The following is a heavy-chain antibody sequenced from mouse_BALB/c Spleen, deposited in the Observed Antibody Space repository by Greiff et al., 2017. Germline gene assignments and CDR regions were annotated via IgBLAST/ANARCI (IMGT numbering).Heavy chain of an antibody. D-gene: IGHD1-1*01. CDR1: GYTFTDYE. J-gene: IGHJ3*01. CDR3: TREREITTVVATPFAY. CDR2: IHPGSGGT. Sequence: QVHVKQSGAELVRPGASVKLSCKALGYTFTDYEMHWVKQTPVHGLEWIGAIHPGSGGTAYNQKFKGKATLTADKSSSTAYMELSSLTSEDSAVYYCTREREITTVVATPFAYWGQGTLVTVSA. V-gene: IGHV1-15*01.